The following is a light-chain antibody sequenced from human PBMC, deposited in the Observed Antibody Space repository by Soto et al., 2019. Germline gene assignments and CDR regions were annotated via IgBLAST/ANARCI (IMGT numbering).Light chain of an antibody. CDR3: QHYVGST. V-gene: IGKV3-20*01. CDR1: QSVTSNY. J-gene: IGKJ4*01. CDR2: GTS. Sequence: EIVLTQSPGTLSLSPGETVTLSCRASQSVTSNYLAWYQQRPGQALRLLIYGTSTRATGIPDRFTGSGSGTEFTLTISRLEPEDSAVYYSQHYVGSTFGGGTKVEIK.